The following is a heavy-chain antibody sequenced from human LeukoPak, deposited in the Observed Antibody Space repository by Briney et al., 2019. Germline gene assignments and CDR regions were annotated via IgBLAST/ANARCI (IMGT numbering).Heavy chain of an antibody. CDR2: MNPNSGNT. CDR3: AKDLSGSYLDIDY. J-gene: IGHJ4*02. CDR1: GYTFTSYD. D-gene: IGHD1-26*01. Sequence: ASVKVSCKASGYTFTSYDINWVRQATGQGLEWMGWMNPNSGNTGYAQKFQGRVTMTRNTSISTAYMELNSLRAEDTAVYYCAKDLSGSYLDIDYWGQGTLSPSPQ. V-gene: IGHV1-8*01.